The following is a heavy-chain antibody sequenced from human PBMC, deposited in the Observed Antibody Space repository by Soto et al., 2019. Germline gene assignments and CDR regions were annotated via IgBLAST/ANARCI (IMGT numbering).Heavy chain of an antibody. Sequence: PSETLSLTCTVSGGSISSRTYYWSWIRQHPGEGLEWIGYIYYTGSTYYNPSLKSRVTISADTAKNQFSLKLNSVTAADTAMYYCARVSDTYYYFGMDVWGQGTTVTVSS. V-gene: IGHV4-31*03. J-gene: IGHJ6*02. CDR3: ARVSDTYYYFGMDV. CDR1: GGSISSRTYY. CDR2: IYYTGST.